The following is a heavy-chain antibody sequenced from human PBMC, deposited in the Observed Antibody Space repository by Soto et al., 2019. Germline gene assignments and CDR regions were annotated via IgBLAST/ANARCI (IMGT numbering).Heavy chain of an antibody. CDR3: ARLDSSSWYGFDY. V-gene: IGHV3-48*02. J-gene: IGHJ4*02. Sequence: EVQLVVSGGDLVQPGGSLRLSCAASGFTFSGYTMTWVRQAPGKGLEWISYITSSSTDIYYADSVKGRFTVSRDNAKNSLYLQMNSLRDEDTAVYYCARLDSSSWYGFDYWGQGTLVTVSS. D-gene: IGHD6-13*01. CDR1: GFTFSGYT. CDR2: ITSSSTDI.